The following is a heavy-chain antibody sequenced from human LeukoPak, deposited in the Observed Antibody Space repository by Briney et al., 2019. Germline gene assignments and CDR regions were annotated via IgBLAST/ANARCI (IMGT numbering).Heavy chain of an antibody. Sequence: GGSLRLSCTASGFNFGDYAMSWVRQAPGKGLEWVGFIRTKDYGGTTEYAASVKGRFTISRDDSKSVAYLQMNSLKTEDTAVYYCTRREVVGANPLYWGQGTLVTVSS. V-gene: IGHV3-49*04. CDR3: TRREVVGANPLY. CDR1: GFNFGDYA. CDR2: IRTKDYGGTT. J-gene: IGHJ4*02. D-gene: IGHD1-26*01.